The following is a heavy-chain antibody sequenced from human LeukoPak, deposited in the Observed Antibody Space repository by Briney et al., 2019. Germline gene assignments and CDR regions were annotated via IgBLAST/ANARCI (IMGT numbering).Heavy chain of an antibody. D-gene: IGHD1-26*01. J-gene: IGHJ5*02. CDR1: GGSFSGYY. CDR3: ARGSGTFDP. V-gene: IGHV4-34*01. Sequence: SETLSLTCAVYGGSFSGYYWSWIRQPPGKGLEWIGEINHSGSTNYNPSLKSRVTISVDTSKNQFSLRLSSVTAADTAVYYCARGSGTFDPWGQGTLVTVSS. CDR2: INHSGST.